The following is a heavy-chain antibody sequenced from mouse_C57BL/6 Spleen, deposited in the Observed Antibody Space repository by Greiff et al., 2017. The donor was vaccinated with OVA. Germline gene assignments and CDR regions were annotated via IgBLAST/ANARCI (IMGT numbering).Heavy chain of an antibody. CDR1: GYTFTSYW. D-gene: IGHD3-2*02. CDR2: IDPSDSYT. Sequence: QVQLQQPGAELVRPGTSVKLSCKASGYTFTSYWMHWVKQRPGQGLEWIGVIDPSDSYTNYNQKFKGKATLTVDTSSSTAYMQLSSLTSEDSAVYCCARWQLRRAMDYWGQGTSVTVSS. J-gene: IGHJ4*01. CDR3: ARWQLRRAMDY. V-gene: IGHV1-59*01.